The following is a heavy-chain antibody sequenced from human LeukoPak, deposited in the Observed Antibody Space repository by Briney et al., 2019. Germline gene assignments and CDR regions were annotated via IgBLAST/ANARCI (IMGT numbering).Heavy chain of an antibody. V-gene: IGHV3-30*18. J-gene: IGHJ4*02. CDR1: GFNFNNYS. Sequence: PGRSLRLSCAASGFNFNNYSLHWVRQAPGKGLEWVAVVSYDGSKKYYADSVKGRFTISRDNSKNTLYLQMNSLRAEDTAVYYCAKWAVLLWFGESSSGYYFDYWGQGALVTVSS. CDR3: AKWAVLLWFGESSSGYYFDY. D-gene: IGHD3-10*01. CDR2: VSYDGSKK.